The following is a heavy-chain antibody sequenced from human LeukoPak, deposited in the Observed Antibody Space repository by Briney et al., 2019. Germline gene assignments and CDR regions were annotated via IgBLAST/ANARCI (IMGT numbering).Heavy chain of an antibody. CDR2: IRGGGGSA. CDR1: GFTFSAYA. J-gene: IGHJ3*02. Sequence: GGSLRLSCTASGFTFSAYAMMWVRQAPGKGPEWVSAIRGGGGSAFYADSVKGRFTISRDNSKYTLFLQMNSLRAEDTAVYYCARDPNGDYVGAFDMWGPGTMVTASS. CDR3: ARDPNGDYVGAFDM. V-gene: IGHV3-23*01. D-gene: IGHD4-17*01.